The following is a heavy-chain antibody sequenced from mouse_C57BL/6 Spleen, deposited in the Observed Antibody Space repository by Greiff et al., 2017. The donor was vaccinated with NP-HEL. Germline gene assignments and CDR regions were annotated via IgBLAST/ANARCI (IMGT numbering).Heavy chain of an antibody. Sequence: QVQLQQPGAELVRPGSSVKLSCKASGYTFTSYWMHWVKQRPIQGLEWIGNIDPSDSETHYNQKFKDKATLTVDKSSSTAYMQLSSLTSEDSAVYYCALPSRSYYYGSSAYWYFDVWGTGTTVTVSS. J-gene: IGHJ1*03. V-gene: IGHV1-52*01. CDR3: ALPSRSYYYGSSAYWYFDV. CDR1: GYTFTSYW. D-gene: IGHD1-1*01. CDR2: IDPSDSET.